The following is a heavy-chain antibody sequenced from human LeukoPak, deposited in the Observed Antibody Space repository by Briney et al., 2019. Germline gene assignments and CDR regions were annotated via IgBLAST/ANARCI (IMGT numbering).Heavy chain of an antibody. V-gene: IGHV4-59*01. CDR3: TRGRTKNDY. CDR2: VYNSEST. J-gene: IGHJ4*02. Sequence: RXPPXXCLEWIGYVYNSESTNYNASLKRRVTISLDTSKNQFSLNLNSVTAADTAVYYCTRGRTKNDYWGQGTLVTVSS.